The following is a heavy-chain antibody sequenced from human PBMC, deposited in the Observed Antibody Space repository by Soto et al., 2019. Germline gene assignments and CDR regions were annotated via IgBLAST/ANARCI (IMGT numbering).Heavy chain of an antibody. CDR1: ARSFSVYY. J-gene: IGHJ5*02. V-gene: IGHV4-34*01. CDR2: TNDSGST. D-gene: IGHD1-26*01. Sequence: AAETLSLTCAVYARSFSVYYWSGIRQPPGKGLEWIGETNDSGSTNYNPSLKSRVTISVDTSKNQFSLKLRSVTAADTAVYYCARRHSGSYYPPYNWFDPWGQGTLVTVSS. CDR3: ARRHSGSYYPPYNWFDP.